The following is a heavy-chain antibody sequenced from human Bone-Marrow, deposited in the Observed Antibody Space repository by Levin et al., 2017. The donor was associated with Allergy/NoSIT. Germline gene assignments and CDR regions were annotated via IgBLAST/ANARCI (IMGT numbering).Heavy chain of an antibody. Sequence: HPGGSLRLSCTASGFTFGDYAMSWFRQAPGKGLEWVGFIRSKAYGGTTEYAASVKGRFTISRDDSKSIAYLQMNSLKTEDTAVYYCTRGGSAPYSSGWYLAYWYFDLWGRGTLVTVSS. D-gene: IGHD6-19*01. CDR1: GFTFGDYA. J-gene: IGHJ2*01. CDR3: TRGGSAPYSSGWYLAYWYFDL. V-gene: IGHV3-49*03. CDR2: IRSKAYGGTT.